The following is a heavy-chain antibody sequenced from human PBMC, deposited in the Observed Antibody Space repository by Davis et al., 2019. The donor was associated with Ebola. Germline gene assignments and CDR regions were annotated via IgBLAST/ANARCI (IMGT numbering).Heavy chain of an antibody. D-gene: IGHD5-18*01. J-gene: IGHJ6*03. Sequence: ASVKVSCKASGYTFTSYGISWVRQAPGQGLEWMGIINPSGGSTSYAQKFQGRVTMTRDTSTSTVYMELSSLGSEDTAVYYCARADTAMVSPFYYYYYMDVWGKGTTVTVSS. V-gene: IGHV1-46*01. CDR3: ARADTAMVSPFYYYYYMDV. CDR2: INPSGGST. CDR1: GYTFTSYG.